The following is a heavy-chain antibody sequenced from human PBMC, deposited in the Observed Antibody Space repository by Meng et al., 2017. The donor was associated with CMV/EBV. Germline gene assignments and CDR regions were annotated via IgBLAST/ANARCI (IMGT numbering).Heavy chain of an antibody. Sequence: GESLKISCAASGFTFSSYWMHWVRQAPGKGLVWVSRINSDGSSTSYADSVRGRFTISRDNSKNTLHLQMVSLRAEDTAVYYCARPYCTSPRCWLYYYGLDVWGQGTTVTVSS. J-gene: IGHJ6*02. CDR1: GFTFSSYW. V-gene: IGHV3-74*01. D-gene: IGHD2-8*01. CDR3: ARPYCTSPRCWLYYYGLDV. CDR2: INSDGSST.